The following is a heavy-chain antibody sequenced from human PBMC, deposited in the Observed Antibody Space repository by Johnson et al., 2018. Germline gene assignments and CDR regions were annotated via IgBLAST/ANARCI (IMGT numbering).Heavy chain of an antibody. CDR1: GFTFSSYG. V-gene: IGHV3-30*18. CDR2: I. D-gene: IGHD6-13*01. J-gene: IGHJ1*01. Sequence: VQLLESGGGVVQPGRSLRLSCAASGFTFSSYGMHWVRQAPGKGLEWVAVISVKGRFTISRANSANTLYLQMNSLRAEDKAVYYCAKDWEIAAVGTGGYFHHWGQGTLVTVSS. CDR3: AKDWEIAAVGTGGYFHH.